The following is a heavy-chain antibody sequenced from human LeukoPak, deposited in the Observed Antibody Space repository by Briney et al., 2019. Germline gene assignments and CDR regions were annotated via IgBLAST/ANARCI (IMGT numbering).Heavy chain of an antibody. CDR2: IYYSGST. D-gene: IGHD3-3*01. J-gene: IGHJ3*02. CDR3: ARVYPRLMIPGAFDI. Sequence: PSETLSLTCTVSGGSISSSSYYWGWIRQPPGTGLEWIGSIYYSGSTYYNPSLKSRVTISVDTSKNQFSLKLSSVTAADTAVYYCARVYPRLMIPGAFDIWGQGTMVTVSS. V-gene: IGHV4-39*07. CDR1: GGSISSSSYY.